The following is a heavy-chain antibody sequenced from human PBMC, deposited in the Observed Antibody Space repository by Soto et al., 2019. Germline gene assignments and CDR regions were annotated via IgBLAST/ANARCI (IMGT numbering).Heavy chain of an antibody. Sequence: QVQLVQSGAEVKKPGSSVKVSCKASGGTFSSNAISWVRQAPGQGLEWMGGIIPIYASPNYAQNFQGRVTVTADKATSTDYLELSRLKCADSAIYYCAVPVTGSPSPLAHWGRGTLVSVSS. J-gene: IGHJ4*02. V-gene: IGHV1-69*06. CDR3: AVPVTGSPSPLAH. CDR2: IIPIYASP. CDR1: GGTFSSNA. D-gene: IGHD3-9*01.